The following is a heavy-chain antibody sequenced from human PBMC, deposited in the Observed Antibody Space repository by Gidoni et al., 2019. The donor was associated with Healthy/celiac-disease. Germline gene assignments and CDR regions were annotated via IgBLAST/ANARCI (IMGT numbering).Heavy chain of an antibody. Sequence: HVQLQKSGPGLVTPSQTLSLDCTGTGGATSRGGYDWSWLRQHSGKGLEWIGYIYYSGRPYYNPSLTSRVTISVDTSKNQFSLKLSSVTAAATAVYYCARTHTYSGSVNRWGQGTLVTVSS. D-gene: IGHD1-26*01. CDR3: ARTHTYSGSVNR. CDR1: GGATSRGGYD. CDR2: IYYSGRP. V-gene: IGHV4-31*03. J-gene: IGHJ4*02.